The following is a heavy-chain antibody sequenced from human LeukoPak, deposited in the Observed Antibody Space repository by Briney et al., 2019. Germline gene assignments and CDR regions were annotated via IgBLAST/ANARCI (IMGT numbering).Heavy chain of an antibody. CDR2: VNHSGST. V-gene: IGHV4-34*01. CDR3: ARGVWSYEYVPFDP. D-gene: IGHD3-16*01. J-gene: IGHJ5*02. CDR1: GGSFSGYS. Sequence: SETLSLTCGVYGGSFSGYSWSWIRQPPGNGLEWIGEVNHSGSTNYNQSLKSRVTISVDTFENHFSLKLSSVTAADTAVYYCARGVWSYEYVPFDPWGQGTLVTVSS.